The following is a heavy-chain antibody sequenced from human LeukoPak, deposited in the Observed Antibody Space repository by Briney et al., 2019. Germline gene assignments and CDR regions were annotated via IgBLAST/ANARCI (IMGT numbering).Heavy chain of an antibody. CDR3: ARDHNGPYTFDY. CDR2: IYSDGGT. CDR1: GCIVGSSY. Sequence: GGSLRLSCAASGCIVGSSYMSWVRQAPGQGLEWVSVIYSDGGTSFAGNTYYADSVKGRFTISRDNAKNSLSLQMNSLKVEDTAVYYCARDHNGPYTFDYWGQGTLVTVSS. D-gene: IGHD2-2*02. J-gene: IGHJ4*02. V-gene: IGHV3-23*03.